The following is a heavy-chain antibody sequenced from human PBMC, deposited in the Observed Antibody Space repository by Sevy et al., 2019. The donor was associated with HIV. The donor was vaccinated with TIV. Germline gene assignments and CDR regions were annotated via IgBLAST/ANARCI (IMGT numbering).Heavy chain of an antibody. CDR1: GFTFSSYA. CDR3: ASFYVGFIRYFDWLFPHPPNEDY. D-gene: IGHD3-9*01. V-gene: IGHV3-30*04. Sequence: GGSLRLSCAASGFTFSSYAMHWVRQAPGKGLEWVAVISYDGSNKYYADSVKGRFTISRDNAKNTLYLQMNSLRAEDTAVYYCASFYVGFIRYFDWLFPHPPNEDYWGQGTLVTVSS. CDR2: ISYDGSNK. J-gene: IGHJ4*02.